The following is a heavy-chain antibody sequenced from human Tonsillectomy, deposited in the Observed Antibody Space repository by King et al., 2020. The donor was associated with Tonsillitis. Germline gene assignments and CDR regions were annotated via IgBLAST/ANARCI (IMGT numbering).Heavy chain of an antibody. Sequence: QMQLQESGPGLVQPSQTLSLTCTVSAGSISNGDYFWSWIRQPPGKGLEYMGYTYYTADTYFKPSLKSRVFMSVDTAKNQISLKVTSVTAADTAVYYCVGALFCVCGLCSIYLNFDLWGRGTLVTVSS. V-gene: IGHV4-30-4*07. CDR1: AGSISNGDYF. D-gene: IGHD3/OR15-3a*01. CDR2: TYYTADT. J-gene: IGHJ2*01. CDR3: VGALFCVCGLCSIYLNFDL.